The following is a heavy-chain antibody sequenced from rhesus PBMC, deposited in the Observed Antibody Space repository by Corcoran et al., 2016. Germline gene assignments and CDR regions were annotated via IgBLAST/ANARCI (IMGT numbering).Heavy chain of an antibody. Sequence: QVQLQESGPGLVKPSETLSLTCAVSGGSISDDYYWSWIRQPPGKGLEWIGYIYGSGGVTNYNPSLKIRVTISIDTSKNRFSLKLSSVTAADTAVYYCARAHYWARANDYWGQGVLVTVSS. CDR2: IYGSGGVT. V-gene: IGHV4-106*01. J-gene: IGHJ4*01. CDR3: ARAHYWARANDY. CDR1: GGSISDDYY. D-gene: IGHD3-9*01.